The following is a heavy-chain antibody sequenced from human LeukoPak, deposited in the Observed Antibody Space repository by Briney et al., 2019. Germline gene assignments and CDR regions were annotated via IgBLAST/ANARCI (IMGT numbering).Heavy chain of an antibody. CDR3: ARLRGYSYSSENWFDP. CDR1: GASISSYY. CDR2: IYGAGTI. V-gene: IGHV4-4*07. Sequence: SETLSLTCTVSGASISSYYWGWIRQPAGKGLGWVGCIYGAGTITYNPSLQSRVIMSVDTSKDQFSLKLSSVTAADTAVYYCARLRGYSYSSENWFDPWGQGTLVTVSS. J-gene: IGHJ5*02. D-gene: IGHD5-18*01.